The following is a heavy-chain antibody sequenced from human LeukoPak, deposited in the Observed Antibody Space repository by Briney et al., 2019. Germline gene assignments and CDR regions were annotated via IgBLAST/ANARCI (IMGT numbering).Heavy chain of an antibody. Sequence: ASVKVSCKPSGYPFTNFYIHWVRQAPGQGLEWMGWVNPKSGDTKYAQKFQDRISMTRDTSISTAYMEVSRLTSDDSAVYYCARDGVLVGSTVLNYWGQGTLVTVAS. CDR1: GYPFTNFY. V-gene: IGHV1-2*02. J-gene: IGHJ4*01. CDR3: ARDGVLVGSTVLNY. D-gene: IGHD1-26*01. CDR2: VNPKSGDT.